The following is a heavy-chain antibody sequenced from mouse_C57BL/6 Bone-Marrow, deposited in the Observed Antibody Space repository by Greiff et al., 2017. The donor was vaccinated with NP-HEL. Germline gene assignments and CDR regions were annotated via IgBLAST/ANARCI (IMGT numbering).Heavy chain of an antibody. V-gene: IGHV3-8*01. CDR2: ISYSGST. CDR1: GYSITSDY. J-gene: IGHJ1*03. Sequence: EVQRVESGPGLAKPSQTLSLTCSVTGYSITSDYWNWIRKFPGNKLEYMGYISYSGSTYYNPSLKSRISITRDTSKNQYYLQLNSVTTEDTATYYCARYRVGRLWYFDVWGTGTTVTVSS. D-gene: IGHD1-1*01. CDR3: ARYRVGRLWYFDV.